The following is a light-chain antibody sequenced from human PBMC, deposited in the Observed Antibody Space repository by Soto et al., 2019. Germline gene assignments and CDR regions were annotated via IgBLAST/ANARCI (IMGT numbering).Light chain of an antibody. CDR3: QHYGASPYT. J-gene: IGKJ2*01. CDR2: GAS. CDR1: QSVSSNY. Sequence: EIVLTQSPGTLSLSPGERATLSCRASQSVSSNYLAWYQQKPGQAPRLLIYGASSRATRIPDRFSGSGSGTDFTLTISRLEPEDFAVYFCQHYGASPYTFGQGTKLDIK. V-gene: IGKV3-20*01.